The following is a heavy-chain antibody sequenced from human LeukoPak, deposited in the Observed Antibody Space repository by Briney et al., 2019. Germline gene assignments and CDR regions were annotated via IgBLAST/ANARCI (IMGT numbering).Heavy chain of an antibody. J-gene: IGHJ3*02. V-gene: IGHV3-74*01. Sequence: PGGPLGFPCAASGLTSSSAGWHGVAKAPGKGLVWVTLRNADGSTINYADSVKGRFTISRDNAKNSLYLQMNSLRAEDTALYYCAKDIWRWGWGDAFDIWGQGTMVTVSS. CDR2: RNADGSTI. CDR1: GLTSSSAG. D-gene: IGHD3-16*01. CDR3: AKDIWRWGWGDAFDI.